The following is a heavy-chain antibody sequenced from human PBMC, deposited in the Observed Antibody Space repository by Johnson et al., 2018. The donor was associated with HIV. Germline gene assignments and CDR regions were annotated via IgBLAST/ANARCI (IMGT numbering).Heavy chain of an antibody. CDR1: GFTFSSYG. CDR2: ISHDERIE. V-gene: IGHV3-30*03. CDR3: AREIIAAADDI. J-gene: IGHJ3*02. D-gene: IGHD6-13*01. Sequence: QVQLVESGGGVVQPGRSLRLSCAASGFTFSSYGIHWVRQAPGKGLEWVAFISHDERIEHYADSVRGRFTISRDNAKNSLYLQMNSLRAEDTAVYYCAREIIAAADDIWGQGTMVTVSS.